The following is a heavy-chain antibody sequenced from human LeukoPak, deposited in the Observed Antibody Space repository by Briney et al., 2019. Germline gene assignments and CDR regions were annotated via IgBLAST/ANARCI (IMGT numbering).Heavy chain of an antibody. V-gene: IGHV4-39*07. CDR2: IYYSGST. D-gene: IGHD6-13*01. CDR1: GGSISSSSYY. J-gene: IGHJ2*01. CDR3: ASISGSWYEYWYFDL. Sequence: SETLSLTCTVSGGSISSSSYYWGWIRQPPGKGLEWIGSIYYSGSTSYNPSLKSRVTISVDTSKNQFSLKLSSVTAADTAVYYCASISGSWYEYWYFDLWGRGTLVTVSS.